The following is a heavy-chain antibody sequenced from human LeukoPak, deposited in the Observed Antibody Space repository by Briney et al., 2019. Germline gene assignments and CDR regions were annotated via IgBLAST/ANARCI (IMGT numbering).Heavy chain of an antibody. J-gene: IGHJ3*02. D-gene: IGHD5-18*01. CDR2: IYPGDSDT. CDR3: ARRLTGYSRDAFDI. CDR1: GYSFTNCW. V-gene: IGHV5-51*01. Sequence: GESLKISCKGSGYSFTNCWIGWVRRMPGKGLEWMGIIYPGDSDTRYSPSFQGQVTISADKSISTAYLQWSSLKASDTAMYYCARRLTGYSRDAFDIWGQGTMVTVSS.